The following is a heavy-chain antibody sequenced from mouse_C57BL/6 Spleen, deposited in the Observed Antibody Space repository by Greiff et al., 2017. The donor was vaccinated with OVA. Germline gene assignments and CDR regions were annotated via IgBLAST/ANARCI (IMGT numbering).Heavy chain of an antibody. CDR1: GYTFTGYY. V-gene: IGHV1-26*01. CDR2: INPNNGGT. J-gene: IGHJ2*01. Sequence: EVQLQQSGPELVKPGASVKISCKASGYTFTGYYMNWVKQSHGKSLEWIGDINPNNGGTSYNQKFKGKATLTVDKSSSTAYMELRSLTSEDSAVYYCARGDGNYFDYWGQGTTLTVSS. D-gene: IGHD2-1*01. CDR3: ARGDGNYFDY.